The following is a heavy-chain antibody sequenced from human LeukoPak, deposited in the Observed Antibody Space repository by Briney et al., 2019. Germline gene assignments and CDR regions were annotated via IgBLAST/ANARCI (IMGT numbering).Heavy chain of an antibody. CDR1: RGTFSSYA. V-gene: IGHV1-69*05. CDR3: ARARKGYYYNSSGYGDFDY. J-gene: IGHJ4*02. Sequence: ASLKVYSQASRGTFSSYALSWVRQSPGQQLEWMGKIIPIFGRADYTQKSPGSGTTTTDESPNTAYMKLSSLRSEDTTVYYCARARKGYYYNSSGYGDFDYWGQGTLVTVSS. D-gene: IGHD3-22*01. CDR2: IIPIFGRA.